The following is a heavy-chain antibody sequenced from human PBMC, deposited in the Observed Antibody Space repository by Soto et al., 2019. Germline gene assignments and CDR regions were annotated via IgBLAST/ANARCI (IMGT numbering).Heavy chain of an antibody. CDR1: GFTFSSYA. CDR2: ISGSGGNT. V-gene: IGHV3-23*01. D-gene: IGHD5-12*01. CDR3: AKDPYSGYVTEFYYFDY. Sequence: PGGSLRLSCAASGFTFSSYAMSWVRQAPGKGLEWVSAISGSGGNTYYADSVKGRFTISRDNSKNTLYLQMNSLRAEDTAVYYCAKDPYSGYVTEFYYFDYWGQGTLVTVSS. J-gene: IGHJ4*02.